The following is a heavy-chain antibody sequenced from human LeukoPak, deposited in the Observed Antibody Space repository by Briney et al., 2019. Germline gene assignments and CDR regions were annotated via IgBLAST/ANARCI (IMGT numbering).Heavy chain of an antibody. J-gene: IGHJ4*02. Sequence: PGGSLRLSCAASEFTFSDYYMSWIRQAPGKGLEWVSYISYSGDTIYYADSVKGRFTVSRDNAKNSLYLQMNSLRAEDTAVYYCARLGIIAAAGSNDYWGQGTLVTVSS. CDR3: ARLGIIAAAGSNDY. D-gene: IGHD6-13*01. CDR1: EFTFSDYY. CDR2: ISYSGDTI. V-gene: IGHV3-11*01.